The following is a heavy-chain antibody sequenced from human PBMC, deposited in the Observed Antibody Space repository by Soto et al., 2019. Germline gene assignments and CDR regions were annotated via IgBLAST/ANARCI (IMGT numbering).Heavy chain of an antibody. Sequence: GGSLRLSCAASGFPFSSYWMHWVRQAPGKGLVWVSRINGDGSSISYADSVKGRFTISRDNAKNTLYLQMNSLRAEDSAVYYCTRRGCSTTGCYFNWGRGTLVTVSS. J-gene: IGHJ4*02. D-gene: IGHD2-2*01. CDR1: GFPFSSYW. V-gene: IGHV3-74*01. CDR3: TRRGCSTTGCYFN. CDR2: INGDGSSI.